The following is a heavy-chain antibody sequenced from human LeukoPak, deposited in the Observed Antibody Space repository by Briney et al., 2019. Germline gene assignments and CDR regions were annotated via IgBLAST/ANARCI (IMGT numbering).Heavy chain of an antibody. CDR3: AKSYGGLLNGMDV. Sequence: PGGSLRLSCAASGFTFSSYGMHWVRQAPGKGLEWVAVMSYDGSNKYYADSVKGRFTISRDNSKNTLYLQMNSLRAEDTAVYYCAKSYGGLLNGMDVWGQGTTVTVSS. J-gene: IGHJ6*02. CDR2: MSYDGSNK. CDR1: GFTFSSYG. D-gene: IGHD4/OR15-4a*01. V-gene: IGHV3-30*18.